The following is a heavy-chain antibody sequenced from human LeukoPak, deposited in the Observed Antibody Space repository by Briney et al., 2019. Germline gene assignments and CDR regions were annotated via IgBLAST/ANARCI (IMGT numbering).Heavy chain of an antibody. J-gene: IGHJ4*02. CDR1: GFSVTNNY. CDR3: AKDSCGGGSCYEDY. D-gene: IGHD2-15*01. V-gene: IGHV3-23*01. CDR2: VSGSGGST. Sequence: GGSLRLSCAVSGFSVTNNYMSWVRQAPGKGLEWVSGVSGSGGSTYYADSVKGRFTISRDNSKKTLYLQMNSLTAEDAAVYYCAKDSCGGGSCYEDYWGQGTLVTVPP.